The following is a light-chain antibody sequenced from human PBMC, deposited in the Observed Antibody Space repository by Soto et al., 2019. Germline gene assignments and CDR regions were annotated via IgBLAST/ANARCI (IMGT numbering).Light chain of an antibody. CDR3: QQYHRYSRT. Sequence: DIQMTQSPSTLSASVGDRVTITCRASQDINRWLAWYQQKPGKAPKILIYNADTLESGVPSRFSGSGYGTEFILTITSLQPDDFATYYCQQYHRYSRTFGQGTKVDIK. CDR2: NAD. J-gene: IGKJ1*01. V-gene: IGKV1-5*01. CDR1: QDINRW.